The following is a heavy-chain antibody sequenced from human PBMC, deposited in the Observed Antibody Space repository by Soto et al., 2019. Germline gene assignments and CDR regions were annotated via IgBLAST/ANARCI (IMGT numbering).Heavy chain of an antibody. D-gene: IGHD2-21*02. CDR2: VVHWGTT. CDR1: GASINDNNW. J-gene: IGHJ4*02. CDR3: ARHIGVTCTRGFDY. Sequence: QVQLQQSGPALEKPSETLSLTCAVSGASINDNNWWSWVRQTPGKGLEWIGEVVHWGTTNYNPSLRRRVTISMDKPNNQISLTLSSVTAADSALYYCARHIGVTCTRGFDYWGQGTLVTVSS. V-gene: IGHV4-4*02.